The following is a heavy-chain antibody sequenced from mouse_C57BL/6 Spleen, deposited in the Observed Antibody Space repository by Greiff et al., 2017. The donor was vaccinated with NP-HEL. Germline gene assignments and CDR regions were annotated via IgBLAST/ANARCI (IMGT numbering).Heavy chain of an antibody. Sequence: QVQLKQPGAELVMPGASVKLSCKASGYTFTSYWMHWVKQRPGQGLEWIGEIDPSDSYTNYNQKFKGKSTLTVDKSSSTAYMQLSSLTSEDSAVYYCARYDGSFPYWYFDVWGTGTTVTVSS. CDR1: GYTFTSYW. CDR2: IDPSDSYT. J-gene: IGHJ1*03. V-gene: IGHV1-69*01. D-gene: IGHD2-3*01. CDR3: ARYDGSFPYWYFDV.